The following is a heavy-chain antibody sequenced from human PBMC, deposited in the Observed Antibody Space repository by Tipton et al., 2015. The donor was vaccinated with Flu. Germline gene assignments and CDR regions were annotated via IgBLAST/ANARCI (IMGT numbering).Heavy chain of an antibody. CDR2: INPSGGST. CDR1: GYTFTSYY. Sequence: QLVQSGAEVKKPGASVKVSCKASGYTFTSYYMHWVRQAPGQGLEWMGIINPSGGSTSYAQKFQGRVTMIRDTSTSTVYMELSSLRSEDTAVYYCARDAGSGSYYQPFDYWGQGTLVTVSS. V-gene: IGHV1-46*01. J-gene: IGHJ4*02. CDR3: ARDAGSGSYYQPFDY. D-gene: IGHD1-26*01.